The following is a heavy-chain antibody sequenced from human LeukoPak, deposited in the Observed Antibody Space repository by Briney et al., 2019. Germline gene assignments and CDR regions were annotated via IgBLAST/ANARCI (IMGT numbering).Heavy chain of an antibody. J-gene: IGHJ4*02. CDR1: GFTFSSYS. V-gene: IGHV3-21*01. CDR2: ISSSSSYI. D-gene: IGHD3-3*01. CDR3: AREYPESGYQIDYFDY. Sequence: PGGSLRLSCAASGFTFSSYSMNWVRQAPGKGLEWVSSISSSSSYIYYADSVKGRFTISRDNAKNSLYLQMNSLRAEDTAVYYCAREYPESGYQIDYFDYWGQGTLVIVSS.